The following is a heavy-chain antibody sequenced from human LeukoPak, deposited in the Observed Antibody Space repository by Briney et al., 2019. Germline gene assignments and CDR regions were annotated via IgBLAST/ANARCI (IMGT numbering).Heavy chain of an antibody. Sequence: GGSLRLSCAASGFTSSSYAMSWVRQAPGKGLEWVSTFTGSGDTTYYADSVKGRFTISRDNSKKKLYLQMNSLRAEDTAIYYCATDMVREYDYWGQGTLVTVSS. CDR1: GFTSSSYA. CDR3: ATDMVREYDY. J-gene: IGHJ4*02. CDR2: FTGSGDTT. V-gene: IGHV3-23*01. D-gene: IGHD3-10*01.